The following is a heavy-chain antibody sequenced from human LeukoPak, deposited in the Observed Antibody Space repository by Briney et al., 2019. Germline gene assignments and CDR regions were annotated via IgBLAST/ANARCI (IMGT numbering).Heavy chain of an antibody. CDR2: IIPIFGTA. D-gene: IGHD2-2*01. CDR1: GYTFTSYG. Sequence: SVKVSCKASGYTFTSYGISWVRQAPGQGLEWMGGIIPIFGTANYAQKFQGRVTITADESTSTAYMELSSLRSEDTAVYYCARGGSKVVPAAIHGFDYWGQGTLVTVSS. V-gene: IGHV1-69*13. J-gene: IGHJ4*02. CDR3: ARGGSKVVPAAIHGFDY.